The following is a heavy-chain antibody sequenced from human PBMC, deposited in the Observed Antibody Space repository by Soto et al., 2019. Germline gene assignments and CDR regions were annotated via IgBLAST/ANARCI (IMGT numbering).Heavy chain of an antibody. CDR1: GYTFTNYA. CDR3: ARSIDY. V-gene: IGHV1-3*01. Sequence: QVQLVQSGAEVKKPGASVKVSCKASGYTFTNYAMHWVRQAPGQGLEWMGWINAGSGVTRYSQKFQGRVAITRDTSASTAYMELSSLRSEDTAVYYCARSIDYWGQGTLVTVSS. CDR2: INAGSGVT. J-gene: IGHJ4*02.